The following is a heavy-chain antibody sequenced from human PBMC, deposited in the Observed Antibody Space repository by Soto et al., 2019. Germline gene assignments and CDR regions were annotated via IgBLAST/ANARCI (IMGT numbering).Heavy chain of an antibody. V-gene: IGHV3-23*01. CDR1: GLTFSSYA. CDR3: ANLVVPAADNPVFDY. CDR2: ISGSGGST. D-gene: IGHD2-2*01. J-gene: IGHJ4*02. Sequence: HPGGSLRLSCAASGLTFSSYAMSWVRQAPGKGLEWVSAISGSGGSTYYADSVKGRFTISRDNSKNTLYLQMNSLRAEDTAVYYCANLVVPAADNPVFDYWGQGTLVTVSS.